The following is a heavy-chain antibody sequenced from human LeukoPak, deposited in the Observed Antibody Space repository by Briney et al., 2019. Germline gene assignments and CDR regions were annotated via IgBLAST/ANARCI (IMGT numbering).Heavy chain of an antibody. V-gene: IGHV1-18*01. D-gene: IGHD1-1*01. CDR1: GYTLTNYD. CDR2: ISAYNGNT. CDR3: ARAEAITELDY. Sequence: ASVKVSCKASGYTLTNYDINWVRQATGQGLEWMGWISAYNGNTNYAQKLQGRVTMTTDTSTSTAYMELRSLRSDDTAVYYCARAEAITELDYWGQGTLVTVSS. J-gene: IGHJ4*02.